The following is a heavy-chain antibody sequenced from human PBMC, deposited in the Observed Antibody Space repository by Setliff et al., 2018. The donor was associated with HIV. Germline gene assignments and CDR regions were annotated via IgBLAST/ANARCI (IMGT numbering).Heavy chain of an antibody. D-gene: IGHD5-12*01. V-gene: IGHV4-39*01. J-gene: IGHJ4*02. Sequence: PSETLSLTCTVSGGSISSSSYYWGWIRQPPGKGLEWIGIVDYRGNTYYSPSFHGRVTVLVDTSKNQFSLKLSSVTAADTAVYYCARVQVGGYNFYFDYWGQGTLVTVSS. CDR2: VDYRGNT. CDR3: ARVQVGGYNFYFDY. CDR1: GGSISSSSYY.